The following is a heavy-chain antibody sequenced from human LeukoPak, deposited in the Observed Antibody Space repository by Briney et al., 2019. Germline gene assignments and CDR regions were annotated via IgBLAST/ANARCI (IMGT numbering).Heavy chain of an antibody. V-gene: IGHV4-38-2*01. CDR2: IYYSGST. Sequence: SETLSLTCAVSGYSISSGYYWGWIRQPPGKGLEWIGSIYYSGSTYYNPSLKSRVTISVDTSKNQFSLKLSSVTAADTAVYYCARLVFKGYDFWSGYGGVDPWGQGTLVTVSS. CDR1: GYSISSGYY. J-gene: IGHJ5*02. D-gene: IGHD3-3*01. CDR3: ARLVFKGYDFWSGYGGVDP.